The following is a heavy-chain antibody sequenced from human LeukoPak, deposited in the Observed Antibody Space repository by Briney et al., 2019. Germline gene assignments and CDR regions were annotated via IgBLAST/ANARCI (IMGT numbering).Heavy chain of an antibody. J-gene: IGHJ4*02. CDR3: AKGATYPVADY. CDR2: IYYSGST. CDR1: GGSISSYY. Sequence: SETLSLTCTVSGGSISSYYWSWIRQPPGKGLERIGYIYYSGSTNYNPSLKSRVTISVDTSKNQFSLKLSSVTAADTAVYYCAKGATYPVADYWGQGTLVTVSS. V-gene: IGHV4-59*08. D-gene: IGHD1-26*01.